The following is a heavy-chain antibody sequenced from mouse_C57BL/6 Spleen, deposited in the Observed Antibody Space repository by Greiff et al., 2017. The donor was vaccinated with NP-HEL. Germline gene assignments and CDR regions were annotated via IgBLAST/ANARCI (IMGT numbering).Heavy chain of an antibody. J-gene: IGHJ4*01. Sequence: VQLQQSGPELVKPGASVKISCKASGYAFSSSWMNWVKQRPGKGLAWIGRLYPGDGDTNYNGKFKGKATLTADKSSSTAYMQLSSLTSEDSAVYFCAREEGYYGSSYLYAMDYWGQGTSVTVSS. CDR3: AREEGYYGSSYLYAMDY. CDR1: GYAFSSSW. CDR2: LYPGDGDT. V-gene: IGHV1-82*01. D-gene: IGHD1-1*01.